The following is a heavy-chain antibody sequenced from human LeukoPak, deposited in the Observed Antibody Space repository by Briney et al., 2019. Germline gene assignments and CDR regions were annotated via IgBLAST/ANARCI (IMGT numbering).Heavy chain of an antibody. CDR2: IYPGDSDT. J-gene: IGHJ4*02. V-gene: IGHV5-51*01. CDR3: ARDQGYRYGYGDFDY. D-gene: IGHD5-18*01. Sequence: GESLKISCKGSGYSFTSYWIGWVRQMPGKGLEWMGIIYPGDSDTRYSPSFQGQVTISADKSISTAYLQWSSLRSEDTAVYYCARDQGYRYGYGDFDYWGQGTLVTVSS. CDR1: GYSFTSYW.